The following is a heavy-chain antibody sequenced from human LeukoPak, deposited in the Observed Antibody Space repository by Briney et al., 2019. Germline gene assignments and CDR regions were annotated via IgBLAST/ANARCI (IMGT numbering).Heavy chain of an antibody. D-gene: IGHD3-3*01. J-gene: IGHJ4*02. Sequence: GGSLRLSCAASGFTFSSYWMHWVRQAPGKGLVWVSRINTDGSSTSYADSVKGRFTISRDNAKNTLYLQTNSLRAEDTAVYYCARWEWLSSPDYWGQGTLVTVSS. CDR1: GFTFSSYW. V-gene: IGHV3-74*01. CDR2: INTDGSST. CDR3: ARWEWLSSPDY.